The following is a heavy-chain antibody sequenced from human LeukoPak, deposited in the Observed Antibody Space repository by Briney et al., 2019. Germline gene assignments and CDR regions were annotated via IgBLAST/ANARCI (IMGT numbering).Heavy chain of an antibody. Sequence: GASVKVSCKASGYTFTGYYIYWGRQAPGQGPQWMGWINPDSGGTKYAQKFQGRVTMTRDTSISTAYMELSRLTSDDTAVYYCAGSYSSSWDRPPHYWGQGTLVTVSS. D-gene: IGHD6-13*01. CDR1: GYTFTGYY. V-gene: IGHV1-2*02. CDR3: AGSYSSSWDRPPHY. J-gene: IGHJ4*02. CDR2: INPDSGGT.